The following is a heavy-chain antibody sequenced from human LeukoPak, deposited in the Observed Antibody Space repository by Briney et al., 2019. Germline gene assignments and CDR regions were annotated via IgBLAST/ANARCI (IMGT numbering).Heavy chain of an antibody. Sequence: PGGSLRLSCAASGFTFSSYWMSWVRQAPGKGLEWVANIKQDGSEKYYVDSVKGRFTTSRDNAKNSLYLQMNSLRAEDTAVYYCARGVVAVAGTWYFDYWGQGTLVTVSS. D-gene: IGHD6-19*01. CDR2: IKQDGSEK. CDR3: ARGVVAVAGTWYFDY. CDR1: GFTFSSYW. V-gene: IGHV3-7*01. J-gene: IGHJ4*02.